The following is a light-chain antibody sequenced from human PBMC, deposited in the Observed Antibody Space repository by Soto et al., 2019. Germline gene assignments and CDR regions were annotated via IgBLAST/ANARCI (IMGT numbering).Light chain of an antibody. CDR1: SRDVGDYNF. CDR2: DVT. Sequence: QSVLTQPRSVAGSPGQSVTISCTGTSRDVGDYNFVSWYQQYPGKAPKLMIYDVTKRPSGVPDRFSGSKSGSTASLTISGLQTDDEADYYCCSYARSYTWVFGGGTKLTVL. J-gene: IGLJ3*02. V-gene: IGLV2-11*01. CDR3: CSYARSYTWV.